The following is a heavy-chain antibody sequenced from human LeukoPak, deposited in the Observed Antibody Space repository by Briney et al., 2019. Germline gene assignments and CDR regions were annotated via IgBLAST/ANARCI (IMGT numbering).Heavy chain of an antibody. CDR3: ARKLWHRNDC. CDR1: GFTVSSNY. V-gene: IGHV3-53*01. D-gene: IGHD3-16*01. Sequence: GGSLRLSCAASGFTVSSNYMSWVRQAPGKGLEWVSLIYSGGSTYYADSVKGRFTISRDNSKNTLYLQMNSLRAEDTALYYCARKLWHRNDCWGQGTLVTVSS. J-gene: IGHJ4*02. CDR2: IYSGGST.